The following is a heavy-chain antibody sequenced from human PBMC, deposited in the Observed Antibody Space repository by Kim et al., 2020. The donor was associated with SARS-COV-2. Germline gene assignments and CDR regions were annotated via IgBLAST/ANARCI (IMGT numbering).Heavy chain of an antibody. D-gene: IGHD3-10*01. J-gene: IGHJ5*02. V-gene: IGHV4-34*01. CDR3: ASNPMVQGVLNWFDP. CDR2: INHSGST. CDR1: GGSFSGYY. Sequence: SETLSLTCAVYGGSFSGYYWSWIRQPPGKGLEWIGEINHSGSTNYNPSLKSRVTISVDTSKNQFSLKLSSVTAADTAVYYCASNPMVQGVLNWFDPWGQG.